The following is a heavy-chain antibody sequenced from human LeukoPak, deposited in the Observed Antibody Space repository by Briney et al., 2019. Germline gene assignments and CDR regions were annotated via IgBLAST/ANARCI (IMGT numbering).Heavy chain of an antibody. Sequence: PGGSLRLSCAASGFTFSSYAMSWVRQAPGKGLEWVSAISGGGGSTYYADSVKGRFTISRDNSKNTLYLQMNSLRAEDTAVYYCAKGRSVVVPAAYLDYWGQGTLVTVSS. V-gene: IGHV3-23*01. CDR2: ISGGGGST. CDR1: GFTFSSYA. D-gene: IGHD2-2*01. CDR3: AKGRSVVVPAAYLDY. J-gene: IGHJ4*02.